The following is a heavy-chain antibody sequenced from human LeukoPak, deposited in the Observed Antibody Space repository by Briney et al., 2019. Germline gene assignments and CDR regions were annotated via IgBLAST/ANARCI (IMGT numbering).Heavy chain of an antibody. CDR1: GFTVSSNY. J-gene: IGHJ4*02. CDR3: AIERNSYGNTVDY. V-gene: IGHV3-53*01. D-gene: IGHD5-18*01. Sequence: GGSLRLSCAASGFTVSSNYMSWVRQAPGKGLEWVSVIYSGGSTYYADSVKGRFTISRDNSKNTLYLQMNSLRAGDTAVYYCAIERNSYGNTVDYWGQGTLVTVSS. CDR2: IYSGGST.